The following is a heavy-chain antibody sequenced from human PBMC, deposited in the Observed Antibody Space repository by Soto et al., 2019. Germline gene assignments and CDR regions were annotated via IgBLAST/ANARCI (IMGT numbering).Heavy chain of an antibody. Sequence: GGSLRLSCAASGFTFSSYAMSWVRQAPGKGLEWVSDISGSGGSTYYADTVKGRFTISRDNSKNTLYLHMNSVGAEDADVYYCANGNLYAFDIWGQGTMVTVSS. J-gene: IGHJ3*02. CDR2: ISGSGGST. CDR3: ANGNLYAFDI. CDR1: GFTFSSYA. V-gene: IGHV3-23*01.